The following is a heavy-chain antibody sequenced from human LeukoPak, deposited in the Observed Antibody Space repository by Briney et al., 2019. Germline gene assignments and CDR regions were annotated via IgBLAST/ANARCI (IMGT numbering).Heavy chain of an antibody. CDR2: ISVSGGST. D-gene: IGHD3-22*01. V-gene: IGHV3-23*01. Sequence: GGSLRLSRAASGFTFSKYAMTWVRQAPGKGLEWVSGISVSGGSTNYADSVKGRFTISRDNSKNTLYLQMNSLRAEDTAVYYCAKSNYFDSGGYYFFDYWGQGTLVTVSS. CDR1: GFTFSKYA. J-gene: IGHJ4*02. CDR3: AKSNYFDSGGYYFFDY.